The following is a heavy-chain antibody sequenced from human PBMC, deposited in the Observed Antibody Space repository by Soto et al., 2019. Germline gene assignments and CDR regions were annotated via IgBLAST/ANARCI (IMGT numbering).Heavy chain of an antibody. V-gene: IGHV4-39*02. CDR3: ARDSSSWYGYYYYYYGMDV. CDR1: GGSISSSSYY. D-gene: IGHD6-13*01. J-gene: IGHJ6*02. Sequence: QLQLQESGPGLVKPSETLSLTCTVSGGSISSSSYYWGWIRQPPGKGLEWIGSIYYSGSTYYNPSLKSRVTISVDTSKNQFSLKLSSVTAADTAVYYCARDSSSWYGYYYYYYGMDVWGQGTTVTVSS. CDR2: IYYSGST.